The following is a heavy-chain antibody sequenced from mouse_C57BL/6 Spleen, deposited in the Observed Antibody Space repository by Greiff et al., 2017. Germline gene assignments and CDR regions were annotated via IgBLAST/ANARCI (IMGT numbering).Heavy chain of an antibody. Sequence: EVKLMESGGGLVQPGGSLKLSCAASGFTFSDYYMYWVRQTPEKRLEWVAYISNGGGSTYYPDTVKGRFTISRDNAKNTLYLQMSRLKSEDTAMYYCARQDGYGTFDYWGQGTTLTVSS. CDR3: ARQDGYGTFDY. J-gene: IGHJ2*01. D-gene: IGHD2-1*01. V-gene: IGHV5-12*01. CDR2: ISNGGGST. CDR1: GFTFSDYY.